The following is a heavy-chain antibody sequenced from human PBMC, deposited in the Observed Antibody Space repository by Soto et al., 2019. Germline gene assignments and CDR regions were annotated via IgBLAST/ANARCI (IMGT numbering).Heavy chain of an antibody. CDR1: GFTFSSYA. CDR3: AKRSVYYYDSSGYYFDY. J-gene: IGHJ4*02. CDR2: ISGSGGST. D-gene: IGHD3-22*01. V-gene: IGHV3-23*01. Sequence: GGSLRLSCAASGFTFSSYAMSWVRQAPGKGLEWVSAISGSGGSTYYADSVKGRFTISRDNSKNTLYLQMNSLRAEDTAVYYCAKRSVYYYDSSGYYFDYWGQGTLVTVSS.